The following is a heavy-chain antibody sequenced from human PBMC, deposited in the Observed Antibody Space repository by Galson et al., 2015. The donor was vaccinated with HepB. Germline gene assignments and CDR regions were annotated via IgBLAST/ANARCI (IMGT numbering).Heavy chain of an antibody. Sequence: SVKVSCKASGYTFTSYAMHWVRQAPGQRLEWMGWINAGNGNTKYSQKFQGRVTITRDTSASTAYMELSSLRSEDTAVYYCARSSSSSLKAAEYFQHWGQGTLVTVSS. J-gene: IGHJ1*01. CDR2: INAGNGNT. CDR3: ARSSSSSLKAAEYFQH. D-gene: IGHD6-13*01. V-gene: IGHV1-3*01. CDR1: GYTFTSYA.